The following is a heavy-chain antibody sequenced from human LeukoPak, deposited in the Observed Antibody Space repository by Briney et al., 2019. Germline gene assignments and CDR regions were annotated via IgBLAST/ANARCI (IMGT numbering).Heavy chain of an antibody. Sequence: SETLSLTCAVYGGSFSGFYWSLIRQPPGKGLEWIGEITHSGSTNYNPSLKSRVTISVDTSKNQFSLKLSSVTAADTAVYYCARGGDIVVVSAAIGQFNWFDPWGQGTLVTVSS. CDR1: GGSFSGFY. CDR2: ITHSGST. D-gene: IGHD2-2*01. CDR3: ARGGDIVVVSAAIGQFNWFDP. V-gene: IGHV4-34*01. J-gene: IGHJ5*02.